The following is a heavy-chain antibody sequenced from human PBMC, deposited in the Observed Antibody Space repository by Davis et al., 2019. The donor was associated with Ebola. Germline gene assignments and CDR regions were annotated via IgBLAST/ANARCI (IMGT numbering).Heavy chain of an antibody. J-gene: IGHJ4*02. D-gene: IGHD5-24*01. Sequence: GESLKISCAASGFTFSSYGMHWVRQAPGKGLEWVAVISYDGSNKYYADSVKGRFTISRDNSKNTLYLQMNSLTAADTAVYYCAKVESPGYWGPGTLVTVSS. CDR2: ISYDGSNK. V-gene: IGHV3-30*18. CDR1: GFTFSSYG. CDR3: AKVESPGY.